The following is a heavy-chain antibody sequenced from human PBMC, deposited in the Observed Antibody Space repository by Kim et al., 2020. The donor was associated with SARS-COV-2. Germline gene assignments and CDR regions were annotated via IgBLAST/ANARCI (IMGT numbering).Heavy chain of an antibody. CDR2: IYYSGTT. J-gene: IGHJ3*02. D-gene: IGHD3-22*01. CDR3: ARALGYYFDSNGYPGALDI. Sequence: SETLSLTCTVSGGSISSYYWSWIRQSPGKGLEWIGYIYYSGTTNYNPSLKSRVTMSVDTSKNQFSLKVTSVTAADTAVYYCARALGYYFDSNGYPGALDIWGQGTMVTVSS. V-gene: IGHV4-59*01. CDR1: GGSISSYY.